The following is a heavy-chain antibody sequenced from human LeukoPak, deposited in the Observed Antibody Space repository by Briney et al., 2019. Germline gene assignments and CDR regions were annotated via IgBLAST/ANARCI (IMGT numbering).Heavy chain of an antibody. CDR1: GGSISSSSYY. V-gene: IGHV4-39*07. D-gene: IGHD6-13*01. J-gene: IGHJ4*02. Sequence: SETLSLTCTVSGGSISSSSYYWGWIRQPPGKGLEWIGSIYYSGSTYYNPSLKSRVTISVDTSKNQFSLKLSSVTAADTAVYYCARDGVWQQRVFGYWGQGTLVTVSS. CDR2: IYYSGST. CDR3: ARDGVWQQRVFGY.